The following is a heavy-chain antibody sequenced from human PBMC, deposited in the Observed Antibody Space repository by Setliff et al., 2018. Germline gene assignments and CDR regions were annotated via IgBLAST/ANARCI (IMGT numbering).Heavy chain of an antibody. D-gene: IGHD7-27*01. CDR3: ARRWETGDQDADDI. V-gene: IGHV1-18*04. Sequence: ASVKVSCKASGYTITTYGISWVRQAPGQGPEWIGWIGAKNVKTKYAQKFQDRVSMTSDTSTSTGYMELRRLTSDDTAVYFCARRWETGDQDADDIWGQGTMVTV. J-gene: IGHJ3*02. CDR1: GYTITTYG. CDR2: IGAKNVKT.